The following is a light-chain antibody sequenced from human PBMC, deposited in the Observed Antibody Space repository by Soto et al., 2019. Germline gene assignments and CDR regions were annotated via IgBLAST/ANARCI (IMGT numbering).Light chain of an antibody. V-gene: IGLV2-23*02. Sequence: QSVLTQPASVSGSPGQSVTISFTGTSSDVGGYNFVSWYRQLPGEAPKLIIYEVSDRPSGVSNRFSGSKSGNTASLTISGLQGSDEADYYCCSYAGRINWVFGGGTKVTVL. J-gene: IGLJ3*02. CDR3: CSYAGRINWV. CDR2: EVS. CDR1: SSDVGGYNF.